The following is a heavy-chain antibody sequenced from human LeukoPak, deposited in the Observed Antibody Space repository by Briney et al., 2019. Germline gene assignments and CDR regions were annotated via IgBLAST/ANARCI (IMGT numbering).Heavy chain of an antibody. J-gene: IGHJ5*02. CDR3: ASSTQQLYYDFWCGDGSDWFDP. D-gene: IGHD3-3*01. CDR2: VSTSGST. CDR1: GGSTSSVGDY. V-gene: IGHV4-61*02. Sequence: PQTLSLTCTVSGGSTSSVGDYSGWIRHPAGKGLEWIWRVSTSGSTNYNPPPKSLVTLSVYTRTNPFSLKLSTLTAPDTPPFHRASSTQQLYYDFWCGDGSDWFDPWGQGTLVTVSS.